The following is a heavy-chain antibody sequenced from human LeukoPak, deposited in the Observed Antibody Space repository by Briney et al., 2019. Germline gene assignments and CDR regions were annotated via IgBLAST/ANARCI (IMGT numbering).Heavy chain of an antibody. V-gene: IGHV3-7*03. J-gene: IGHJ3*02. CDR2: IKQDGSEG. CDR1: GFTFGSYW. CDR3: AKNLGYCSSTSCPDAFDI. Sequence: GGSLRLSCAASGFTFGSYWMSWVRQAPGKGLEWVANIKQDGSEGYYVDSVKGRFTISRDNAKNSLYLQMNSLRAEDTAVYYCAKNLGYCSSTSCPDAFDIWGQGTMVTVSS. D-gene: IGHD2-2*01.